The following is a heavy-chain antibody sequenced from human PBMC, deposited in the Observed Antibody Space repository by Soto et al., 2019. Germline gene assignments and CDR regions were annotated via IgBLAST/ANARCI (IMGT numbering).Heavy chain of an antibody. CDR2: IYYSGST. CDR1: GGSISSSSYY. Sequence: QLQLQESGPGLVKPSETLSLTCTVSGGSISSSSYYWGWIRQPPGKGLEWIGSIYYSGSTYYNPSLKSRVTISVDTSKNQFSLKLSSVTAADTAVYYCASPGVYSSSWSDYWGQGTLVTVSS. D-gene: IGHD6-13*01. CDR3: ASPGVYSSSWSDY. V-gene: IGHV4-39*01. J-gene: IGHJ4*02.